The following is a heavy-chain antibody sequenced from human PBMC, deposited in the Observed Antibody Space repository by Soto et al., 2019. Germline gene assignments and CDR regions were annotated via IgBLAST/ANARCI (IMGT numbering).Heavy chain of an antibody. CDR2: IIPIFGTA. CDR1: GGTFSSYA. Sequence: VKVSCKASGGTFSSYAISWVRQAPGQGLEWMGGIIPIFGTANYAQKFQGRVTITADESTSTAYMELSSLRSKDTAVYYCARGTIIVVVTATPYYYGMDVSSQGTTDIVSS. D-gene: IGHD2-21*02. J-gene: IGHJ6*02. CDR3: ARGTIIVVVTATPYYYGMDV. V-gene: IGHV1-69*13.